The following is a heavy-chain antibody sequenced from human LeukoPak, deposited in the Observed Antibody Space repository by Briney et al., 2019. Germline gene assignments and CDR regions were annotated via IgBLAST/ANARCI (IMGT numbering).Heavy chain of an antibody. Sequence: PSETLSLTCAVSGYSISSAYYWGWIRQSPGKGLEWIISFYHSGGTYYNPSLKSRVTMSLDTSKNQFSPKLSSVTAADTAVYYCARHRGLWNYPFDYWGQGTLVTVSS. CDR2: FYHSGGT. CDR1: GYSISSAYY. D-gene: IGHD1-7*01. J-gene: IGHJ4*02. CDR3: ARHRGLWNYPFDY. V-gene: IGHV4-38-2*01.